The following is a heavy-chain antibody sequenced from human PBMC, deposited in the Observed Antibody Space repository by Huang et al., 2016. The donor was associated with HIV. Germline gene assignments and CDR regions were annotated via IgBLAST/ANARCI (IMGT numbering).Heavy chain of an antibody. CDR2: IKQDGSEK. Sequence: EVQLVESGGGLVQPGGSLRVSCAASGFSISTYWMSWVRQTQGKGLEWVASIKQDGSEKDYVDAVKGRFIISRDNAKNSLYLQMNSLRAEDTAVYYCTRGPLGWLVHRYFYHWGQGTLVTVSS. CDR1: GFSISTYW. D-gene: IGHD6-19*01. V-gene: IGHV3-7*01. CDR3: TRGPLGWLVHRYFYH. J-gene: IGHJ1*01.